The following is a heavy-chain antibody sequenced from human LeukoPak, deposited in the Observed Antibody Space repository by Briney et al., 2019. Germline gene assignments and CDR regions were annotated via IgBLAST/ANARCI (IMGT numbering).Heavy chain of an antibody. J-gene: IGHJ4*02. CDR3: ARGAPGSYCSGGSCPYFDY. V-gene: IGHV1-8*01. D-gene: IGHD2-15*01. CDR2: VNPNSGHT. Sequence: GASVKVSCKASGYTFTSYDVNWVRQATGQGLEWMGWVNPNSGHTGHAQKFQGRVTMTTNTSISTAYMELSSLRSEDTAVYYCARGAPGSYCSGGSCPYFDYWGQGTLVSVSS. CDR1: GYTFTSYD.